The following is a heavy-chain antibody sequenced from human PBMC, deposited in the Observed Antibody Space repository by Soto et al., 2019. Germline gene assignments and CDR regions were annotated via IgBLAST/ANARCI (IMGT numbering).Heavy chain of an antibody. CDR3: ASLAVAEPALDY. Sequence: GGSLRLSCAASGFTFSSYSMNWVRQAPGKGLEWVSSISSSSSYIYYADSVKGRFTISRDNAKNSLYLQMNSLRAEDTAVYYCASLAVAEPALDYWGQGTLVTVSS. D-gene: IGHD6-19*01. CDR2: ISSSSSYI. J-gene: IGHJ4*02. CDR1: GFTFSSYS. V-gene: IGHV3-21*01.